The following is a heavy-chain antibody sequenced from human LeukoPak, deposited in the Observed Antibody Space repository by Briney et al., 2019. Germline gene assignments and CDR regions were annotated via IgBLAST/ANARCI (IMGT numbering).Heavy chain of an antibody. Sequence: PGGSLRLSCAPSGFTFSSYAMSWVRQAPGKALEWVAVISGGGSGTYYADSVRGRFTISRDNSKNTVYLQMNSLRAEDTAIYYCAKAVGSSGYFSRDAFDIWGQGTMVTVSS. CDR1: GFTFSSYA. D-gene: IGHD3-22*01. J-gene: IGHJ3*02. CDR3: AKAVGSSGYFSRDAFDI. V-gene: IGHV3-23*01. CDR2: ISGGGSGT.